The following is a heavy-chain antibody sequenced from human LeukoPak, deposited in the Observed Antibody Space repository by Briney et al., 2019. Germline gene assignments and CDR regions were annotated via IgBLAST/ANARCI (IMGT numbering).Heavy chain of an antibody. Sequence: GRSLRLSCAASGFTFSSYGMHWVRQAPGKGLEWVAVIWYVGSDDYYADSVKGRFTISRDNAKNSLYLQMNSLRAEDAAMYYCARDSGYNAFDYWGQGTLVTVSS. CDR1: GFTFSSYG. V-gene: IGHV3-33*01. J-gene: IGHJ4*02. CDR3: ARDSGYNAFDY. CDR2: IWYVGSDD. D-gene: IGHD5-12*01.